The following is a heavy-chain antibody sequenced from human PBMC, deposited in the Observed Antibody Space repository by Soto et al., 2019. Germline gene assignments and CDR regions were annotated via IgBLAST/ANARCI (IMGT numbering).Heavy chain of an antibody. Sequence: PGGSLRLSCAASGFTFSNAWMSWVRQVPGKGLEWVGRIKSKTDGGTTDYAAPVKGRFTISTDDSKNTLYLQMNSLKTEDTDVYSCTTFATWDNWNDPPRTIDYWGQGTLVTVSS. J-gene: IGHJ4*02. CDR1: GFTFSNAW. CDR2: IKSKTDGGTT. V-gene: IGHV3-15*01. D-gene: IGHD1-20*01. CDR3: TTFATWDNWNDPPRTIDY.